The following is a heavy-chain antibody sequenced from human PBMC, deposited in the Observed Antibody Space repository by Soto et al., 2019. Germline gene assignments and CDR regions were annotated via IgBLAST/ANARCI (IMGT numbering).Heavy chain of an antibody. D-gene: IGHD2-2*01. Sequence: QVQLQESGPGLVRPSETLSLTCTVSGGSFSSYYWTWVRQSPGKGLEWIGYIYYSGRTDYNPSLRGRLAISIETSKNQFSLRLNSMTAADTAVYYCAGRDCSGTNCYYLDYYYMDVWGKGTTVTVSS. CDR1: GGSFSSYY. J-gene: IGHJ6*03. V-gene: IGHV4-59*08. CDR3: AGRDCSGTNCYYLDYYYMDV. CDR2: IYYSGRT.